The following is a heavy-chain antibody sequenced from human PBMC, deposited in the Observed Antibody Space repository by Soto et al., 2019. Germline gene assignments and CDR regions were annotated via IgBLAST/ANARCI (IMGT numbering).Heavy chain of an antibody. V-gene: IGHV4-61*08. CDR1: SVSSPDYS. J-gene: IGHJ6*01. CDR3: ARDRAWASDKYGMDV. Sequence: SVSSPDYSWSWIRQPPGRGLEWIAYVYYSGSANYDPSLKSRVTISVDRSKNQFSLKLKSVTAADTAVYYCARDRAWASDKYGMDVWGQGTPVTVSA. CDR2: VYYSGSA. D-gene: IGHD6-6*01.